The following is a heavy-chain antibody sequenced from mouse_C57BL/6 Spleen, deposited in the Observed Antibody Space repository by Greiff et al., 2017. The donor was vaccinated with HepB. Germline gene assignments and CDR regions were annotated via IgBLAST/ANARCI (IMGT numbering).Heavy chain of an antibody. CDR3: ARDSAYSAMDD. V-gene: IGHV5-4*01. CDR1: GFTFSSYA. J-gene: IGHJ4*01. D-gene: IGHD2-10*01. CDR2: ISDGGSYT. Sequence: EVKLVESGGGLVKPGGSLKLSCAASGFTFSSYAMSWVRQTPEKRLEWVATISDGGSYTYYPDNVKGRFTISRDNAKNNLYLQMSHLKSEDTAMYYCARDSAYSAMDDWGQGTSVTVSS.